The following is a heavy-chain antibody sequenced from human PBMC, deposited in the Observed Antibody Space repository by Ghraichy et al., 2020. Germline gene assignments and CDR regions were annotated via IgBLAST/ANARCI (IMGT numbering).Heavy chain of an antibody. CDR1: GFTFSSYS. Sequence: GGSLRLSCAASGFTFSSYSMNWVRQAPGKGLEWVSSISSSSSYIYYADSVKGRFTISRDNAKNSLYLQMNSLRAEDTAVYYCARDRDDYDFWSGYYTGRENFDYWGQGTLVTVSS. D-gene: IGHD3-3*01. V-gene: IGHV3-21*01. J-gene: IGHJ4*02. CDR2: ISSSSSYI. CDR3: ARDRDDYDFWSGYYTGRENFDY.